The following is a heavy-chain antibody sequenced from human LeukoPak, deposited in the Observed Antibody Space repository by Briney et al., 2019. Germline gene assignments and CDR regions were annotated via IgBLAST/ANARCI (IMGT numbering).Heavy chain of an antibody. CDR1: GGSMRSSNFY. J-gene: IGHJ4*02. CDR3: ARRPQYYSTSGSFLDY. CDR2: INYSGST. D-gene: IGHD3-10*01. V-gene: IGHV4-39*01. Sequence: PSETLSLTCTVSGGSMRSSNFYWGWIRQPPGKGLEWIGNINYSGSTYYNPAVKSRVTLSVDVSKNRFSLNLSSVTAADTAVYYCARRPQYYSTSGSFLDYWGQGTLVTVSS.